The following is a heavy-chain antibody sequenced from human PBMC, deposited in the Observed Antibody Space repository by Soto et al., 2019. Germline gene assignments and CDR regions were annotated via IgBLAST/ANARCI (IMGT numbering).Heavy chain of an antibody. CDR2: IVVGSGNT. D-gene: IGHD3-22*01. J-gene: IGHJ4*02. CDR1: GFTFTSSA. Sequence: ASVKVSCKASGFTFTSSAVQWVRQARGQRLEWIGWIVVGSGNTNYAQKFQERVTITRDMSTSTAYMELSSLRSEDTAVYYCAAGSYYYDSSGYPYYFDYWGQGTLVTVSS. V-gene: IGHV1-58*01. CDR3: AAGSYYYDSSGYPYYFDY.